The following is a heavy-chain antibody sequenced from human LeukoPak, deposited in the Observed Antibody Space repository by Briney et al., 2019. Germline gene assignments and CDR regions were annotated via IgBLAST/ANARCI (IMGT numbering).Heavy chain of an antibody. J-gene: IGHJ4*02. D-gene: IGHD5-18*01. Sequence: PSGTLSLTCAVSGGSISSSNWWSWVRQPPGKGLEWIGEIYHSGSTNYNPSLKSRVTVSVDKSKNQFSLKLSSVTAADTAVYYCARGLLILGSGYSYGYSYWGQGTLVTVSS. V-gene: IGHV4-4*02. CDR3: ARGLLILGSGYSYGYSY. CDR2: IYHSGST. CDR1: GGSISSSNW.